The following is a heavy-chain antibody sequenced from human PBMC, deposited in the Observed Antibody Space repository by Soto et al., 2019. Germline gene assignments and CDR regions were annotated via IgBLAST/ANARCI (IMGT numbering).Heavy chain of an antibody. J-gene: IGHJ5*02. D-gene: IGHD3-10*01. CDR2: IYYSGST. V-gene: IGHV4-59*01. Sequence: QVQLQESGPGLVKPSETLSLTCTVSGGSISSYYWSWIRQPPGKGLEWIGYIYYSGSTNYNPSLKGRVTISVDMSKNQFFLKLSSVTAADTAVYYCARGLLWVGEPTPLNWFDPWGQGTLLTVSS. CDR3: ARGLLWVGEPTPLNWFDP. CDR1: GGSISSYY.